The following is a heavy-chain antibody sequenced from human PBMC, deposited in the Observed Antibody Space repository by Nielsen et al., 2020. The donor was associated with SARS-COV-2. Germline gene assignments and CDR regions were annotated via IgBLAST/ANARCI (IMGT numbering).Heavy chain of an antibody. CDR3: ARSRDLYDFWSGYWDQNYYYYMDV. CDR1: GFTFSSYS. V-gene: IGHV3-21*03. CDR2: ISSSSSYI. D-gene: IGHD3-3*01. J-gene: IGHJ6*03. Sequence: GGSLRLSCAASGFTFSSYSMNWVRQAPGKGLEWVSSISSSSSYIYYADSVKGRFTISRDNAKNSLYLQMNSLRAEDTAVYYCARSRDLYDFWSGYWDQNYYYYMDVWGKGTTVTVSS.